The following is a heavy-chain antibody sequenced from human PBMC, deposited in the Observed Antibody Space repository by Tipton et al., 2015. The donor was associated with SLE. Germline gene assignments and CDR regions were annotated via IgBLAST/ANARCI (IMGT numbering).Heavy chain of an antibody. CDR3: ARGVLDF. V-gene: IGHV4-59*12. Sequence: TLSLTCTVSGGSISSSYWSWIRQPAGKGLEWIGNINYSGSTKYNPPLKSRVTISVDTSKNQFSLKMSSVTAADTAVYYCARGVLDFWGQGTPVTVSS. CDR2: INYSGST. J-gene: IGHJ4*02. CDR1: GGSISSSY.